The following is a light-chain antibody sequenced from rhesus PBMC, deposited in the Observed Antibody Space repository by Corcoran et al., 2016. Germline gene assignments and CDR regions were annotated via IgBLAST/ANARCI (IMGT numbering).Light chain of an antibody. CDR2: YAS. J-gene: IGKJ2*01. Sequence: DIQMTQSPSSLSASVGDRVTITCRASQDINNYLSWYQQKPGKAPKPLIYYASHLKTGVPSRFSGSRSGTDYTLTIGSLQPEDFATYYCQQYINSPYTFGQGTKVEIK. CDR3: QQYINSPYT. CDR1: QDINNY. V-gene: IGKV1-66*01.